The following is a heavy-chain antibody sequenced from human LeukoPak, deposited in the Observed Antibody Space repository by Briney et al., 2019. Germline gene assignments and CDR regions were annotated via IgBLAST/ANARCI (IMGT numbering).Heavy chain of an antibody. D-gene: IGHD3-16*01. CDR1: GFTFSNAW. J-gene: IGHJ5*02. CDR3: TTERQVGVYNWFDP. CDR2: IKSKTDGGTT. Sequence: GGSLRLSCAASGFTFSNAWMSWVRQAPGKGLEWVGRIKSKTDGGTTDYAAPVKGRFTISRDDSKNTLYLQMNSLKTEDTAVYYCTTERQVGVYNWFDPWGQGTLVTVSS. V-gene: IGHV3-15*01.